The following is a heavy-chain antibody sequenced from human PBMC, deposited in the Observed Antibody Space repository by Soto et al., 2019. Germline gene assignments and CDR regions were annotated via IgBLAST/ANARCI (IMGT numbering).Heavy chain of an antibody. J-gene: IGHJ3*02. D-gene: IGHD4-17*01. CDR3: AHNIDYGDYPGAFDI. CDR1: GFSLSTSGVG. CDR2: IYWDDDK. V-gene: IGHV2-5*02. Sequence: QITLKESGPTLVKPTQTLTLTCTFSGFSLSTSGVGVGWIRQPPGKALEWLALIYWDDDKRYSPSLKSRLTITKDTSKNQVVLTMTNMDPVDTATYYCAHNIDYGDYPGAFDIWGQGTMVTVSS.